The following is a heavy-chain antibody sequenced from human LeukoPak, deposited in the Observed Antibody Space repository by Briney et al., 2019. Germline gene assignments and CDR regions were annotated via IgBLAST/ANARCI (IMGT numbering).Heavy chain of an antibody. CDR3: ARDFYSGSYYDY. CDR1: GYTFTSYG. J-gene: IGHJ4*02. D-gene: IGHD1-26*01. Sequence: ASVKVSCKASGYTFTSYGISWVRQAPGQGLEWMGWISAYNGNTNYAQKLQGRVAMTTDTSTSTAYMELRSLRSDDTAVYYCARDFYSGSYYDYWGQGTLVTVSS. CDR2: ISAYNGNT. V-gene: IGHV1-18*01.